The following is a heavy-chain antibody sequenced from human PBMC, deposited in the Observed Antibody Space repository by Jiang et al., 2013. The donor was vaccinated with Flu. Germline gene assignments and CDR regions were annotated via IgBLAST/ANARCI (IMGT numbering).Heavy chain of an antibody. D-gene: IGHD5-12*01. J-gene: IGHJ2*01. V-gene: IGHV6-1*01. CDR1: GDSVSSNSSA. CDR3: ARDGGGGYHWYFDL. Sequence: SQTLSLTCAISGDSVSSNSSAWNWIRQSPSRGLEWLGRTYYKSKWYNDYTVSEKSRITISPDTSKNQVSLQLNFVTPEDTAVYFCARDGGGGYHWYFDLWGRGTLVTVSS. CDR2: TYYKSKWYN.